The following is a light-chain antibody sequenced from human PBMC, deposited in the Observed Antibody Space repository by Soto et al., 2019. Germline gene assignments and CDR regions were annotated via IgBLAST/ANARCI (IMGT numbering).Light chain of an antibody. Sequence: QSALTQPRSVAGSPGQSVTISCTGTSSDVGAYNYVSWYQHHPGKAPKLMIYDVNKRPSGVPDSFSGSKSGNTASMTISALPPEDEADYHCCSYAGTYTDDVFGTVTKVTVL. J-gene: IGLJ1*01. CDR2: DVN. V-gene: IGLV2-11*01. CDR1: SSDVGAYNY. CDR3: CSYAGTYTDDV.